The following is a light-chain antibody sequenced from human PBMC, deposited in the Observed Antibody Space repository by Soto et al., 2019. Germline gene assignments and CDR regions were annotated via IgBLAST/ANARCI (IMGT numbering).Light chain of an antibody. CDR1: RSDIGGYPY. V-gene: IGLV2-14*01. CDR2: DVD. J-gene: IGLJ1*01. Sequence: QSVLTPPASVSGSPGQSITISCTGTRSDIGGYPYVSWYQQHPGKAPKLMIYDVDNRPSGVSNRFSGSKSGNTASLTISGLQAEDEADYYCTSYTSSSTLDVFGTGTKVTVL. CDR3: TSYTSSSTLDV.